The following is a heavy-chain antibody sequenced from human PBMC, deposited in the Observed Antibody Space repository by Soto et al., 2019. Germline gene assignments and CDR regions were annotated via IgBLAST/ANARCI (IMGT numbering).Heavy chain of an antibody. CDR1: GFTFSTYA. V-gene: IGHV3-30-3*01. D-gene: IGHD6-19*01. CDR2: ISNDESKK. Sequence: QVQLVEAGGGVVQPGRSLRLFCAASGFTFSTYAVHWVRQAPGKGLEWVSVISNDESKKYYADSVKGRFTISRDNSNNTVYLQMNSLRAEDTAVYYCARSIAVAGLDYWGPGTLVTVSS. CDR3: ARSIAVAGLDY. J-gene: IGHJ4*02.